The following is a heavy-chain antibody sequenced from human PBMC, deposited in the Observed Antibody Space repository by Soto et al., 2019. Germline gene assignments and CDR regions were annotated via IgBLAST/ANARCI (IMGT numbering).Heavy chain of an antibody. CDR3: ARHEGTATMVRGISP. Sequence: SETLSLTCTVSGGSISSSSYYWGWIRQPPGKGLEWIGSIYYSGITYYNTSLKSRVTISVDPPKNQFSLKLSSVTAADTGVYWCARHEGTATMVRGISPWSQGTLVTVSS. V-gene: IGHV4-39*01. CDR2: IYYSGIT. CDR1: GGSISSSSYY. D-gene: IGHD3-10*01. J-gene: IGHJ5*02.